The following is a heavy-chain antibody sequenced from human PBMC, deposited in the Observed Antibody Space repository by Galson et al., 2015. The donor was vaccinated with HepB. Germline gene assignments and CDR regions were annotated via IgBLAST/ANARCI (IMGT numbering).Heavy chain of an antibody. J-gene: IGHJ5*02. Sequence: SVKVSCKASGGTFSSYAISWVRQAPGQGLEWMGGIIPIFGTANYAQKFQGRVTITADESTSTAYMELSSLRSEDTAVYYCARPRGYCSSTSCYTNWFDPWGQGTLVTVSS. CDR1: GGTFSSYA. CDR3: ARPRGYCSSTSCYTNWFDP. D-gene: IGHD2-2*02. CDR2: IIPIFGTA. V-gene: IGHV1-69*13.